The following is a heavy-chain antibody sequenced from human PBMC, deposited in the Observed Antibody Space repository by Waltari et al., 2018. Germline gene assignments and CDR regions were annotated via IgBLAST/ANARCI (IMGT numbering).Heavy chain of an antibody. D-gene: IGHD6-19*01. J-gene: IGHJ4*02. V-gene: IGHV1-69-2*01. CDR1: GYTFTDYY. CDR3: ATGTGYSSGWFLD. CDR2: VDPEDGET. Sequence: EVQLVQFGAEVKKPVATVKISCKASGYTFTDYYMHWVQQAPGKGREWMGRVDPEDGETIYAEKFQGRVTITADTSTDTAYMELSSLRSEGTAVYYCATGTGYSSGWFLDWGQGTLVTVSS.